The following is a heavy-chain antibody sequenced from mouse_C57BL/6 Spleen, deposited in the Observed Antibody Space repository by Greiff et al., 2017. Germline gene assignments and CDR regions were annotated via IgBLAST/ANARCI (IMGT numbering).Heavy chain of an antibody. Sequence: EVKVVESGGGLVKPGGSLKLSCAASGFTFSSYAMSWVRQTPEKRLEWVATISDGGSYTYYPDNVKGRFTISRDNAKNNLYLQMSHLKSEDTAMYYCARDNGYFYFDYWGQGTTLTVSS. V-gene: IGHV5-4*01. CDR2: ISDGGSYT. CDR1: GFTFSSYA. D-gene: IGHD2-3*01. CDR3: ARDNGYFYFDY. J-gene: IGHJ2*01.